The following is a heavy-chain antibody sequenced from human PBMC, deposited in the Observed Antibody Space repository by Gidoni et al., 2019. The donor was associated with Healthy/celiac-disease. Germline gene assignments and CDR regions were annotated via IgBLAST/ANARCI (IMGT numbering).Heavy chain of an antibody. J-gene: IGHJ4*02. V-gene: IGHV1-69*01. D-gene: IGHD3-22*01. CDR3: ARETKDYYDSSGYFFDY. CDR1: GGTFSSYA. Sequence: QVQLVQSGAEVKKPGSSVKVSCKASGGTFSSYAISWVRQAPGQGLEWMGGIIPIFGTANYAQKFQGRVTITADESTSTAYMELSSLRSEDTAVYYCARETKDYYDSSGYFFDYWGQGTLVTVSS. CDR2: IIPIFGTA.